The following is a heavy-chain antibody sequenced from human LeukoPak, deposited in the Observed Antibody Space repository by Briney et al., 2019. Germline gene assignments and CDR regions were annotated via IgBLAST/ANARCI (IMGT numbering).Heavy chain of an antibody. CDR1: GGTFSSYA. CDR3: ASYCSSTSCPPGGYSGYDDYYYYGMDV. D-gene: IGHD2-2*01. CDR2: IIPIFGTA. V-gene: IGHV1-69*13. J-gene: IGHJ6*02. Sequence: SVKVSCKASGGTFSSYAISWVRQAPGQGLEWMGGIIPIFGTANYAQKFQGRVTITADESTSIAYMELSSLRSEDTAVYYCASYCSSTSCPPGGYSGYDDYYYYGMDVWGQGTTVTVSS.